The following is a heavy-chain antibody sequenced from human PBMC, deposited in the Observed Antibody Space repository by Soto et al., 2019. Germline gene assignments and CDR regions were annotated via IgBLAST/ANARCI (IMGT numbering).Heavy chain of an antibody. Sequence: PGESLKISCKSSGYSFTSYWIGWVRQMPGKGLAWMGSIYPGDSDTRYSPSFQGQVTISADRSISTAYLQWGSLKASDTAMYYCARHTWSSGSPAAFDYWGQGIQVTVS. J-gene: IGHJ4*02. CDR2: IYPGDSDT. CDR1: GYSFTSYW. V-gene: IGHV5-51*01. CDR3: ARHTWSSGSPAAFDY. D-gene: IGHD1-26*01.